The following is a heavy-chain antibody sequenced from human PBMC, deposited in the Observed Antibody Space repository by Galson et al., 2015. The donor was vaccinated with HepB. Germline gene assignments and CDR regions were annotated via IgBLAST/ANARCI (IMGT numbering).Heavy chain of an antibody. CDR1: GDSISSSSYY. V-gene: IGHV4-39*01. D-gene: IGHD1-1*01. CDR2: ISYSGST. Sequence: LSLTCTVSGDSISSSSYYWGWIRQPPGKGLEWIGSISYSGSTYYNPSLESRVTISVDTSKSQFSLRLSSVTAADTAVFYCARAPRCGTRNCKGGPFDYWGQGTLVTVSS. CDR3: ARAPRCGTRNCKGGPFDY. J-gene: IGHJ4*02.